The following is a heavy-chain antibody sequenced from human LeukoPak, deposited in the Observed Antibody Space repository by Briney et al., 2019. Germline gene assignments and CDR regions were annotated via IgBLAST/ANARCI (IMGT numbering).Heavy chain of an antibody. CDR2: ISAYNGNR. CDR1: GYTFTNYG. CDR3: ARDGGGTTDY. V-gene: IGHV1-18*01. D-gene: IGHD3-16*01. J-gene: IGHJ4*02. Sequence: ASVTVSCKASGYTFTNYGISWVRQAPGQGLGWMGWISAYNGNRNYAQKLQGRVTMTTATSTSTAFMQVRILRADDTAVYYCARDGGGTTDYWGQGTLVTVSS.